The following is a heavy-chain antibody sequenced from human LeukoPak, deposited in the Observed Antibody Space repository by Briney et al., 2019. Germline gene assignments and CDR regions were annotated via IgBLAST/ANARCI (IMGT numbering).Heavy chain of an antibody. D-gene: IGHD3-22*01. J-gene: IGHJ5*02. CDR2: IIPILGIA. CDR3: AREDSSGYYYTYNWFDP. V-gene: IGHV1-69*04. Sequence: SVKVSCKASGGTFSSYAISWVRQAPGQGLEWMGRIIPILGIANYAQKFQGRVTITADKSTSTAYMELSSLRSEDTAVYYCAREDSSGYYYTYNWFDPWGQGTLVTVSS. CDR1: GGTFSSYA.